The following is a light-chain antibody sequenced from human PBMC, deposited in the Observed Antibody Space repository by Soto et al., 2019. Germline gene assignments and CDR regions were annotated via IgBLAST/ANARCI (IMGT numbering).Light chain of an antibody. CDR1: SSDVGDYDS. CDR2: DVT. Sequence: QSALTQPASVSGSPGQSITISCSGTSSDVGDYDSVSWYQQHPGKAPKLIIYDVTNRLSGVSDRFSGSKSGNTASLTISALQAEDEADYYCISFARSDTLFVFGTGTKLTVL. CDR3: ISFARSDTLFV. J-gene: IGLJ1*01. V-gene: IGLV2-14*03.